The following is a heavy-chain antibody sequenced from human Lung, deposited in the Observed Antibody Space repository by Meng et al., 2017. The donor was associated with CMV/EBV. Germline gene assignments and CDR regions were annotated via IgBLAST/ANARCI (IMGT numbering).Heavy chain of an antibody. Sequence: QGQFVLSGGEVEKPGASVKVACKASCYAFTNYGITWVRQAPVQWLESMGWFVNYVDTYPAPKFQGRVTMTTDTHTNTAFMELRSLTSDDTAVYYCASGTPGRSYCDYWGQGTLVTVSS. J-gene: IGHJ4*02. CDR1: CYAFTNYG. CDR3: ASGTPGRSYCDY. CDR2: FVNYVDT. V-gene: IGHV1-18*01. D-gene: IGHD1-26*01.